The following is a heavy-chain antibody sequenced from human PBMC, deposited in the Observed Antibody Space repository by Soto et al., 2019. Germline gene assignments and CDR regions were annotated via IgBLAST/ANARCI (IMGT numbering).Heavy chain of an antibody. Sequence: LSLTCAVSGGSISSGGYSWSWIRQPPGKGLEWIGYIYHSGSTYYNPSLKSRVTISVDRSKNQFSLKLSSVTAADTAVYYCARTNYDSSGLVYWGQGTLVTVSS. V-gene: IGHV4-30-2*01. D-gene: IGHD3-22*01. J-gene: IGHJ4*02. CDR2: IYHSGST. CDR1: GGSISSGGYS. CDR3: ARTNYDSSGLVY.